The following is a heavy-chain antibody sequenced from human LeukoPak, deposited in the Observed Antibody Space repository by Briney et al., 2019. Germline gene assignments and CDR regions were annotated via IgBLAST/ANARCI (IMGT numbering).Heavy chain of an antibody. D-gene: IGHD3-22*01. Sequence: PGRSLRLSCAASGFTFSSYAMHWVRQAPGKGLEWVAVISYDGSNKYYADSVKGRFTISRDNSKNTLYLQMNSLRAEDTAVYYCARGPPSSAAPLFDYWGQGTLVTVSS. V-gene: IGHV3-30-3*01. CDR2: ISYDGSNK. CDR3: ARGPPSSAAPLFDY. J-gene: IGHJ4*02. CDR1: GFTFSSYA.